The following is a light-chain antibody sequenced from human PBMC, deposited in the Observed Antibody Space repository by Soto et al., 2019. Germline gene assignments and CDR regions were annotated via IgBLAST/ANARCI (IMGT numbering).Light chain of an antibody. J-gene: IGLJ3*02. CDR2: EVN. CDR3: CCSVGSSNGV. Sequence: QSALTQPPSASGSPGQSITISCTGTSSDVGGYNRVSWYQHHPGKAPTLMIYEVNKRPSGVAHRFSGSKSGNTASLTISGRLDADDDDYYCCCSVGSSNGVFGGGTKLTVL. CDR1: SSDVGGYNR. V-gene: IGLV2-23*02.